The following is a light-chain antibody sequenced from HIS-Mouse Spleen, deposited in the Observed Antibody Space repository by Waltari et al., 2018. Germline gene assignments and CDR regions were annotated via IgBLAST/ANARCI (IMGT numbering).Light chain of an antibody. J-gene: IGLJ2*01. CDR3: SSYAGSNNLV. CDR1: SRDVGGYNS. Sequence: QSALTQPPSASGSPGQSVTISCTGPSRDVGGYNSVSWYQQHPGKAPKLMLYEVSKRPSGVPDRFSGSKSGNTASLTVSGLQAEDEADYYCSSYAGSNNLVFGGGTKLTVL. V-gene: IGLV2-8*01. CDR2: EVS.